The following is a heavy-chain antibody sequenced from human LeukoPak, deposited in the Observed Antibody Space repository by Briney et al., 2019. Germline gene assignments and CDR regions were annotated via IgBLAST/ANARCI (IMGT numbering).Heavy chain of an antibody. J-gene: IGHJ4*02. D-gene: IGHD6-13*01. CDR2: ISYDGSNK. V-gene: IGHV3-30-3*01. CDR1: GFTFSSYA. Sequence: PGGSLRLSCAASGFTFSSYAMHWVRQAPGKGLEWVAVISYDGSNKYYADSVKGRFTISRDNSKNTLYLRMNSLRAEDTAVYYCARLLVRDYWGQGTLVTVSS. CDR3: ARLLVRDY.